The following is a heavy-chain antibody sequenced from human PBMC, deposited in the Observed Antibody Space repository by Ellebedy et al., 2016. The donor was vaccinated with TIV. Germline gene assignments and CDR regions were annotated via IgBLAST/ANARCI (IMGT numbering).Heavy chain of an antibody. Sequence: PGGSLRLSCVVSGFTFSSYSMFWVRQAPGKGLEWVAALSYDGNNEYYGDSVRGRFTISRDSSKKTLYLQMNSLRAEDTAVYYCAKPSVGHCISTICYVFDDWGQGTLVTVSS. J-gene: IGHJ4*02. CDR3: AKPSVGHCISTICYVFDD. D-gene: IGHD2-2*01. V-gene: IGHV3-30*18. CDR2: LSYDGNNE. CDR1: GFTFSSYS.